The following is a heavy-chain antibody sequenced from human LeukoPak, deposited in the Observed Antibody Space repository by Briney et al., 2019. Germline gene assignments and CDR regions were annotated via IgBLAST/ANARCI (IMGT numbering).Heavy chain of an antibody. D-gene: IGHD5-12*01. Sequence: ASVKVSCKTSGYIFGHNGISWVRQAPGQGPEWMGWISAYYGDTKYAQKFQGRVTMTRDTSTSTVYMELRSLRSDDTAVYYCARTGYVPFDYWGQGTLVTVSS. V-gene: IGHV1-18*01. CDR1: GYIFGHNG. CDR2: ISAYYGDT. CDR3: ARTGYVPFDY. J-gene: IGHJ4*02.